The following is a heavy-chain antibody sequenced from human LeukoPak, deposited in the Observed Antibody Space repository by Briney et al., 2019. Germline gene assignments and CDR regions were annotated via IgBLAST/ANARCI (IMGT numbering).Heavy chain of an antibody. CDR3: AKRSEYYFDK. CDR1: GYTFISNA. D-gene: IGHD1-14*01. V-gene: IGHV1-3*04. J-gene: IGHJ4*02. CDR2: INTGNGNT. Sequence: GASVKVSCKASGYTFISNAVHWVRQAPGQRLEWMGWINTGNGNTKYSQNFQGRVTITRDTSASTAYMGLSSLRSEDTAVYYCAKRSEYYFDKWGQGTLVTVSS.